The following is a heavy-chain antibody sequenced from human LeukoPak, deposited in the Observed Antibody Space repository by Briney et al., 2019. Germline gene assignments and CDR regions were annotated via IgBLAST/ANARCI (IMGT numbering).Heavy chain of an antibody. CDR2: IYTSGST. CDR3: ARVKIFDFWSGYSHNWFDP. CDR1: GGSISSYY. Sequence: SETLSLTCTVSGGSISSYYWSWIRQPAGKGLEWIGRIYTSGSTNYNPSLKSRVTMSVDTSKNQFSLKLSPVTAADTAVYYCARVKIFDFWSGYSHNWFDPWGQGTLVTVSS. J-gene: IGHJ5*02. D-gene: IGHD3-3*01. V-gene: IGHV4-4*07.